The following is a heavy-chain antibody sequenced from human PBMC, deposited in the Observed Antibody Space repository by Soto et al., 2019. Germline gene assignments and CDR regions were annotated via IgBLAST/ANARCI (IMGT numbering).Heavy chain of an antibody. CDR3: AKETVNLQTYYYDSSGYYPFDY. CDR1: GFTFSSYA. J-gene: IGHJ4*02. V-gene: IGHV3-23*01. Sequence: EVQLLESGGGLVQPGGSLRLSCAASGFTFSSYAMSWVRQAPGTGLEWVSAISGSGGSTYYADSVKGRFTISRDNSKITLYLQMNSLRAEDTAVYYCAKETVNLQTYYYDSSGYYPFDYWGQGTLVTVSS. CDR2: ISGSGGST. D-gene: IGHD3-22*01.